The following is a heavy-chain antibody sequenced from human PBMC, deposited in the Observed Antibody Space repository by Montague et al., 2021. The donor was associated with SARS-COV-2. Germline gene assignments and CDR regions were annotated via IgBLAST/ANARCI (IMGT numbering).Heavy chain of an antibody. CDR2: ISSNGGST. D-gene: IGHD6-19*01. CDR3: ARGRAVAVYDY. J-gene: IGHJ4*02. V-gene: IGHV3-64*01. Sequence: YLRLSCAASGFTFSSYAIHWVRQAPGKGLEYVSAISSNGGSTYYANSVKGRFTISRDNSKNTLYLQMGSLRAEDMAVYYCARGRAVAVYDYWGQGTLVTVSS. CDR1: GFTFSSYA.